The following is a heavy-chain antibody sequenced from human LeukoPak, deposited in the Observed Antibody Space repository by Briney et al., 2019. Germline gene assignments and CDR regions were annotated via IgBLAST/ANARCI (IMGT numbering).Heavy chain of an antibody. CDR2: LYRGGDT. J-gene: IGHJ4*02. CDR3: AGGQGAWGYGYNFDY. Sequence: GGSLRLSCAASGFTVSSNYMSWVRQAPGEGLEWVSILYRGGDTYYAASMKGRSTISRDNTKNTLYLQMISPRVEETAVYFCAGGQGAWGYGYNFDYWGQGSLVTVSS. CDR1: GFTVSSNY. V-gene: IGHV3-53*01. D-gene: IGHD3-16*01.